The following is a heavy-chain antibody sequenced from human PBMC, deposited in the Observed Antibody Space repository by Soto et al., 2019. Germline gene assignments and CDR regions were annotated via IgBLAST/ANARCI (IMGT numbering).Heavy chain of an antibody. CDR1: GYSFTSYW. J-gene: IGHJ6*02. V-gene: IGHV5-51*01. D-gene: IGHD3-3*01. CDR3: ARHTTGVWSGYLAPMDV. CDR2: IYPGDSDT. Sequence: RGESLKISCRGSGYSFTSYWIGWVRQMPGKGLEWMGIIYPGDSDTRYSPSFQGQVTISADKSISTAYLQWSSLKASDTAMYYCARHTTGVWSGYLAPMDVWSQGTTVTVSS.